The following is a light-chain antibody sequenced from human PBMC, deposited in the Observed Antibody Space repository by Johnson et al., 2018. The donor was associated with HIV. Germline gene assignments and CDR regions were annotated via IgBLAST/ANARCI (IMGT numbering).Light chain of an antibody. J-gene: IGLJ1*01. CDR2: EDY. CDR1: SSNIENYF. CDR3: GVCDASLSPHYV. Sequence: QSILTQPPSVSAAPGQRVNISCSGHSSNIENYFVSWYQQLPGAAPRLLIYEDYKRPSGIPDRFSGSKSGASATLGITGLQTGDEADYSCGVCDASLSPHYVLGTGTTITVL. V-gene: IGLV1-51*02.